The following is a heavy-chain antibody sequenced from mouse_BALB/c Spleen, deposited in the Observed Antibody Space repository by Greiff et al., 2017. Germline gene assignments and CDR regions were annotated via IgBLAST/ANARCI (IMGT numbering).Heavy chain of an antibody. CDR3: AREIYYGNLKD. J-gene: IGHJ2*01. CDR1: GISITTGNYR. CDR2: LYYSGTI. D-gene: IGHD2-1*01. V-gene: IGHV3-5*02. Sequence: EVKLLESGPGLVKPSQTVSLTCTVTGISITTGNYRWSWIRQFPGNKLEWIGYLYYSGTITYNPSLTSRTTITRDTSKNQFFLEMNSLTAEDTATYYCAREIYYGNLKDWGQGTTLTVSS.